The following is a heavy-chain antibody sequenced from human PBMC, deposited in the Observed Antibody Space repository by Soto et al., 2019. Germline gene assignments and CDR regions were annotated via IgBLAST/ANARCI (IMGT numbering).Heavy chain of an antibody. V-gene: IGHV4-34*01. CDR3: ARIGYCSSTSCYNLYYFDY. CDR1: GGSFSGYY. D-gene: IGHD2-2*02. J-gene: IGHJ4*02. Sequence: QVQLQQWGAGLLKPSETLSLTCAVYGGSFSGYYWSWIRQPPGKGLEWIGEINHSGGTNYNPSLKSRATISVDTSKNQFSLKLNSVTAADTAVYYCARIGYCSSTSCYNLYYFDYWGQGTLVTVSS. CDR2: INHSGGT.